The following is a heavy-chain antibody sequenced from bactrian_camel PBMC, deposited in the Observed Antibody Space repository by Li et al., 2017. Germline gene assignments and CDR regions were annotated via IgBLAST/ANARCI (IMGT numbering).Heavy chain of an antibody. CDR3: AAAKGIPDLLRGGYLSARSYNY. V-gene: IGHV3-3*01. Sequence: HVQLVESGGGSVEAGGSLRLACVVSGYAYGGNCLGWFRQRPGKEREGVASIWTYDGRTSFADSVKGRFTVSRDNAKNTIFLQMNSLKPEDTAIYYCAAAKGIPDLLRGGYLSARSYNYWGRGTQVTVS. D-gene: IGHD3*01. CDR2: IWTYDGRT. J-gene: IGHJ4*01. CDR1: GYAYGGNC.